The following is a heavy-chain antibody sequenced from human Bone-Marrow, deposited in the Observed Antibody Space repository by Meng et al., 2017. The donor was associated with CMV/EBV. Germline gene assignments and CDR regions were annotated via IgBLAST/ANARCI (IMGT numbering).Heavy chain of an antibody. D-gene: IGHD1-1*01. V-gene: IGHV3-21*06. CDR2: IRHGGSGT. J-gene: IGHJ4*02. CDR1: EFTLSSYC. Sequence: LSCAASEFTLSSYCMSWVGQAPGRGLVWVSSIRHGGSGTYYGDSVGGRLTSSRDNANSRYLQMNSLRAEDTAVYYCTRARTNWYMDYWRQGTLVTVSS. CDR3: TRARTNWYMDY.